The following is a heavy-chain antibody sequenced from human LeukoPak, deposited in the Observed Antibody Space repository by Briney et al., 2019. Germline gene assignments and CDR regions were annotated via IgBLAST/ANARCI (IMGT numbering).Heavy chain of an antibody. CDR3: ASRIAAAANDAFDI. V-gene: IGHV3-33*01. CDR1: GFTFSSYG. J-gene: IGHJ3*02. D-gene: IGHD6-13*01. CDR2: IWYDGSNK. Sequence: PGGSLRLYCAASGFTFSSYGMHWVRQAPGKGLVGVAGIWYDGSNKYYADSVKGRFTISRDNSKNTLYLQMNSLRAEDTAVYYCASRIAAAANDAFDIWGQGTMVTVSS.